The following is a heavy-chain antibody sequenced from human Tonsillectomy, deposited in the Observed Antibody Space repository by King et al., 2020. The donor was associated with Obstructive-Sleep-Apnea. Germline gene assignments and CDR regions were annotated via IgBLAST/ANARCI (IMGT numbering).Heavy chain of an antibody. CDR3: ARGADYDILTGYYGIYAMDV. J-gene: IGHJ6*02. CDR2: IYYTGST. CDR1: GGSISRYY. Sequence: VQLQESGPGLVKPSETLSLTCTISGGSISRYYWNWVRQPPGKGLEWIGYIYYTGSTNYNPSLQSRVTISVDTSKNQFSLKLSSVTAADTAVYYCARGADYDILTGYYGIYAMDVWGQGTTVTVSS. V-gene: IGHV4-59*08. D-gene: IGHD3-9*01.